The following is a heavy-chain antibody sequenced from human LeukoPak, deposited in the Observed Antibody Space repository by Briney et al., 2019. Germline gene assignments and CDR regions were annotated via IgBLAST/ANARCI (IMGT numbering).Heavy chain of an antibody. CDR2: INHSGST. CDR3: ARGGRLRSITFDY. D-gene: IGHD4-17*01. J-gene: IGHJ4*02. V-gene: IGHV4-34*01. CDR1: GGSFSGYY. Sequence: SETLSLTCAVYGGSFSGYYWSWIRQPPGKGLEWIGEINHSGSTNYNPSLKSRVTISVDTSKNQFSLKLSSVTAADTAVYYCARGGRLRSITFDYWGQGTLATVSS.